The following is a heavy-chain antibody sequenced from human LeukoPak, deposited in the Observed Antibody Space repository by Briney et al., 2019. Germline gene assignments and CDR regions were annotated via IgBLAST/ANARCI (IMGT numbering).Heavy chain of an antibody. CDR1: GGSISSGGYY. J-gene: IGHJ4*02. CDR3: ARAEAAAGRPPFDY. Sequence: SQTLSLTCTVSGGSISSGGYYWSWIRQPPGKGLEWIGYIYHSGSTYYNPYLKSRVTISVDRSKNQFSLKLSSVTAADTAVYYCARAEAAAGRPPFDYWGQGTLVTVSS. V-gene: IGHV4-30-2*01. CDR2: IYHSGST. D-gene: IGHD6-13*01.